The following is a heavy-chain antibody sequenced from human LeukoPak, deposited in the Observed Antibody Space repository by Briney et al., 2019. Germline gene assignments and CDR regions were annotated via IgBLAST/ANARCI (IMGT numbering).Heavy chain of an antibody. CDR1: GVTFSGYS. D-gene: IGHD6-19*01. CDR2: ITATSLHI. V-gene: IGHV3-21*01. Sequence: PGGSLRLSCAASGVTFSGYSMNWVRQAPGKGLEWVSAITATSLHIYYADSVKGRFTISRDNSKNTLYLQMNSLRAEDTAVYYCAKDRVAVAGSYYYFDYWGQGTLVTVSS. CDR3: AKDRVAVAGSYYYFDY. J-gene: IGHJ4*02.